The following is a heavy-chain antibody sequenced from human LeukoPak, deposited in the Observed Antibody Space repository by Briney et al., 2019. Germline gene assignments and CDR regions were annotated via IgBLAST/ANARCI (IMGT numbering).Heavy chain of an antibody. CDR2: IYYSGST. CDR3: ARSQLQGGWFDP. V-gene: IGHV4-30-4*01. Sequence: SETLSLTCTVSGGSISSGDYFWSWIRQPPGKGLEWIGYIYYSGSTYYNPSLKSRVTISVDTSKNQFSLKLSSVTAADTAVYYCARSQLQGGWFDPWGQGTLVTVSS. J-gene: IGHJ5*02. CDR1: GGSISSGDYF. D-gene: IGHD2-2*01.